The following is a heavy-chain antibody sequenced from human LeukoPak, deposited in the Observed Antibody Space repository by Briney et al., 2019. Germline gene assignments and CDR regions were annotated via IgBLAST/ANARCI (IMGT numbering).Heavy chain of an antibody. D-gene: IGHD4-17*01. CDR3: ASSLYGDYYYYMDV. J-gene: IGHJ6*03. V-gene: IGHV3-66*02. CDR1: GLTVSSNY. Sequence: GGSLRLSCAASGLTVSSNYMSWVRQAPGKGLEWVSVIYSGGGTYYTDSVKGRFTISRDNSQNTLYLQMNSLRAEDTAVYYCASSLYGDYYYYMDVWGKGTTVTVSS. CDR2: IYSGGGT.